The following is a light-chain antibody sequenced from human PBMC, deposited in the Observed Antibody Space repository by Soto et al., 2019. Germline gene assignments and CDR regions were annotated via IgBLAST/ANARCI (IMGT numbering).Light chain of an antibody. CDR1: PNITNF. CDR2: DAS. Sequence: DLQMTPSPSSLSASVGDRVTITCQASPNITNFLNWYQHKLGKAPNLLIYDASNLEAEVPSRFSGSGSGSEFRFSISSLQTEDIGSYLCQHYDDLPVTFGGGTKVEIK. V-gene: IGKV1-33*01. CDR3: QHYDDLPVT. J-gene: IGKJ4*01.